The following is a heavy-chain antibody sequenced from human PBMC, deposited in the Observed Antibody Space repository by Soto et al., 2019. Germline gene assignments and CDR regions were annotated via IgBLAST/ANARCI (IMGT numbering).Heavy chain of an antibody. CDR1: GFTFSNAW. V-gene: IGHV3-15*07. CDR2: IKSKTDGGTT. CDR3: TPEATLYCYYGMDV. Sequence: EVQLVESGGGLVKPGGSLRLSCAASGFTFSNAWMNWVRQAPGKGLEWVGRIKSKTDGGTTDYAAPVKGRFTISRDDSKDTLYLQMNSLKTEDTAVYYCTPEATLYCYYGMDVGGQGTTVTVSS. J-gene: IGHJ6*02.